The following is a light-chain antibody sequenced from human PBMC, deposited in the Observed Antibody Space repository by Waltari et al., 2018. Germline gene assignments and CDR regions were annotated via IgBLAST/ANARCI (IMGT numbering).Light chain of an antibody. J-gene: IGKJ4*01. V-gene: IGKV1-39*01. CDR2: AAT. Sequence: DIQMTQSPSSLSASLGDRVTITCRASQTISTNLNWYQHRPGKVPTRLIYAATFLQSGVPSRFSGSGSGTDFTLTIRSLQPEDFVFYFCQQSYSAPPSFGGGTKV. CDR1: QTISTN. CDR3: QQSYSAPPS.